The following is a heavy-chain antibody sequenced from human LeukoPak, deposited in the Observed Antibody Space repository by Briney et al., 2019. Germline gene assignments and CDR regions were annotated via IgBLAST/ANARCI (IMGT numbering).Heavy chain of an antibody. Sequence: SETLSLTCAVYGGSFSGYYWSWIRQPPGKGLEWIGEINHSGSTNYNPSLKSRVTISVDTSKNQFSLKLSSVTAADTAVYYCARGLTYYDYIWGSYRYYFDYWGQGTLVTVSS. D-gene: IGHD3-16*02. CDR1: GGSFSGYY. J-gene: IGHJ4*02. V-gene: IGHV4-34*01. CDR2: INHSGST. CDR3: ARGLTYYDYIWGSYRYYFDY.